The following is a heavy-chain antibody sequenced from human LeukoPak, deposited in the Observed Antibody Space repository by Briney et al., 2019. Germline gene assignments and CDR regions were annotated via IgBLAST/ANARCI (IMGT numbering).Heavy chain of an antibody. CDR1: GGSISSSDSY. CDR3: GRHFPETGRDEQPLEY. J-gene: IGHJ4*02. V-gene: IGHV4-39*01. Sequence: PSETLSLTCTVSGGSISSSDSYWAWVRQPPGKGLEWIGRIWFSRTTYYNPSLKSRATMSIDTSKHHFSLKVASVTAADTAVYYCGRHFPETGRDEQPLEYWGQGSLFTVSS. CDR2: IWFSRTT. D-gene: IGHD3-10*01.